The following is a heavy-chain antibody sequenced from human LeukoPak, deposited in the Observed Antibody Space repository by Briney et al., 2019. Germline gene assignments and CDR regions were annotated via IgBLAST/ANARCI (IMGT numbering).Heavy chain of an antibody. D-gene: IGHD2-2*01. J-gene: IGHJ6*02. CDR1: GYTFTSYD. CDR2: MNPNSGNT. CDR3: ARGYCSSTSCCNYYYYGMDV. V-gene: IGHV1-8*01. Sequence: ASVKVSCKASGYTFTSYDINWVRQATGQGLEWMGWMNPNSGNTGYAQKFQGRVTMTRNTSISTAYMELSSLRSEDTAVYYCARGYCSSTSCCNYYYYGMDVWGQGTTVTVSS.